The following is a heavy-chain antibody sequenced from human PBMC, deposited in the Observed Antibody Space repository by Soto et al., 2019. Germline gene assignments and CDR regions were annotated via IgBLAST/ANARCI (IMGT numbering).Heavy chain of an antibody. V-gene: IGHV1-69*01. Sequence: QVQLVQSGAEVMKPGSSVKVSCKASGGTFSTYTITWVRQAPGQGLEWMGGIIPIFGTANYPQKFQGRVTITADESTSTAYMEMSSLRSEDTAVYYCARSQDSSGYWNNCFDPWGQGTLVTVSS. CDR2: IIPIFGTA. D-gene: IGHD3-22*01. CDR1: GGTFSTYT. J-gene: IGHJ5*02. CDR3: ARSQDSSGYWNNCFDP.